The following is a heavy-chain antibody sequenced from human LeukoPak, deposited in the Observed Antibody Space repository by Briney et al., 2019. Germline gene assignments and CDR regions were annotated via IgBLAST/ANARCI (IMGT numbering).Heavy chain of an antibody. D-gene: IGHD6-13*01. CDR1: GFTFSSYS. CDR3: FIAAATTYYYYMDV. V-gene: IGHV3-21*01. Sequence: GGSLRLSCAASGFTFSSYSMNWVRQAPGKGLEWVSCISSSSSYIYHADSVKGRFTISRDNAKNSLYLQMNSLRAEDTAVYYCFIAAATTYYYYMDVWGKGTTVTVSS. CDR2: ISSSSSYI. J-gene: IGHJ6*03.